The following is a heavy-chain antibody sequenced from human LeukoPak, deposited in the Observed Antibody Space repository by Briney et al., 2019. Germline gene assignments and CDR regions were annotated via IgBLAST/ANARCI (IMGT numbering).Heavy chain of an antibody. CDR1: GGSISSSSYY. J-gene: IGHJ4*02. V-gene: IGHV4-39*07. CDR3: ARDGDIVG. D-gene: IGHD5-12*01. Sequence: KPSETLSLTCTVSGGSISSSSYYWGWIRQPPGKGLEWIGSIYYSGSTYYNPSLKSRVTISVDTSKNQFSLKLSSVTAADTAVYYCARDGDIVGWGQGTLVTVSS. CDR2: IYYSGST.